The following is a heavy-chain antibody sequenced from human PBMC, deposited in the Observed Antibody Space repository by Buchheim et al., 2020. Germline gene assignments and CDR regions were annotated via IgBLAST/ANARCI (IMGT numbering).Heavy chain of an antibody. CDR3: ARKINSTSWYAFDI. D-gene: IGHD6-13*01. CDR2: INSRGST. Sequence: QVQLQESGPGLVKPSQTLSLTCAVSGGSISSGNYYWSWIRQPAGEGLEWIGRINSRGSTNHNPSLKSRVSILVDKSKNQFSLMLSSVTAADTAVYYCARKINSTSWYAFDIWGQGT. V-gene: IGHV4-61*02. CDR1: GGSISSGNYY. J-gene: IGHJ3*02.